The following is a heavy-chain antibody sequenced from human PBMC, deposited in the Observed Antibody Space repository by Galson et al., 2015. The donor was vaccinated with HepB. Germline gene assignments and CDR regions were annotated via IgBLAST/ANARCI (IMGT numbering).Heavy chain of an antibody. Sequence: PALVKPTQTLTLTCTFSGFSLSTSGMCVSWIRQPPGKALEWLARIDWDDDKYYSTSLKTRLTISKDASKNQVVLTMTNMDPVDTATYYCARTSIDSSGYYYVEFDWGQGTLVTVSS. J-gene: IGHJ4*02. CDR1: GFSLSTSGMC. CDR3: ARTSIDSSGYYYVEFD. D-gene: IGHD3-22*01. V-gene: IGHV2-70*11. CDR2: IDWDDDK.